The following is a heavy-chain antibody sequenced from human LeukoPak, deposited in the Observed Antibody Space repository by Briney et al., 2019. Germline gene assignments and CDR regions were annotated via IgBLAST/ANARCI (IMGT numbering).Heavy chain of an antibody. CDR1: GGSISSSSYY. CDR2: IYYSGST. D-gene: IGHD2-21*02. J-gene: IGHJ4*02. V-gene: IGHV4-39*07. CDR3: ARLPYCGGDCYYFDY. Sequence: SETLSLTCTVSGGSISSSSYYWGWIRQPPGKGLEWIGSIYYSGSTYYNPSLKSRVTISVDTSKNQFSLKLSSVTAADTAVYYCARLPYCGGDCYYFDYWGQGTLVTVSS.